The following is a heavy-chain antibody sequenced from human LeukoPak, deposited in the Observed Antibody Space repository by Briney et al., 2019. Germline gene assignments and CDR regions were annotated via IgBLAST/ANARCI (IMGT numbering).Heavy chain of an antibody. CDR2: IYSGGST. J-gene: IGHJ6*02. Sequence: GGSLRLSCAASGFTVSSNYMSWVRQAPGKGLERVSVIYSGGSTYYADSVKGRFTISRDNAKNTLYLQMNSLRAEDTAVYYCARSQLLGYCSSTSCRNYYYYGMDVWGQGTTVTVSS. CDR1: GFTVSSNY. CDR3: ARSQLLGYCSSTSCRNYYYYGMDV. V-gene: IGHV3-66*01. D-gene: IGHD2-2*01.